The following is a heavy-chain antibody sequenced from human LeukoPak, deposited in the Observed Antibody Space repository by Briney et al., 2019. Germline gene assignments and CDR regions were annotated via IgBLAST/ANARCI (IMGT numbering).Heavy chain of an antibody. CDR2: INDYSGNT. D-gene: IGHD3-22*01. J-gene: IGHJ6*02. V-gene: IGHV4-34*01. Sequence: NPSETLSLTCDVFGGSFTDYFWTWIRQSPGKGLEWIGEINDYSGNTNYNPSLNSRVSISLEKSKNQFSLELGSVTAADTAVYYCARGRIAKIVVVHSFQYGMDVWGQGTTVTVSS. CDR1: GGSFTDYF. CDR3: ARGRIAKIVVVHSFQYGMDV.